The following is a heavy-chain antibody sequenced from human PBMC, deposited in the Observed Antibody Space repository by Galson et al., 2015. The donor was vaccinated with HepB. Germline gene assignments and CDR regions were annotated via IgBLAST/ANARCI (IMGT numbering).Heavy chain of an antibody. CDR2: IDPSDSYT. CDR1: GYSFTSYW. J-gene: IGHJ6*02. D-gene: IGHD2-2*01. Sequence: QSGAEVKKPGESLRISCKGSGYSFTSYWISWVRQMPGKGLEWMGRIDPSDSYTNYSPSFQGHVTISADKSISTAYLQWSSLKASDTAMYYCARHGGEGRYCSSTSCPYYYGMDVWGQGTTVTVSS. V-gene: IGHV5-10-1*01. CDR3: ARHGGEGRYCSSTSCPYYYGMDV.